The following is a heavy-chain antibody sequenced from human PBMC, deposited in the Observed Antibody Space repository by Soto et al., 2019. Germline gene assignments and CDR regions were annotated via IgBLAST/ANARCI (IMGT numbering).Heavy chain of an antibody. Sequence: SETLSLTCTVSGGSISSSSYYWGWIRQPPGKGLEWIGSIYYSGSTYYNPSLKSRVTISVDTSKNQFSLKLSSVTAADTAVYYCASSYDSSGYGWFDPWGQGTLVTVSS. CDR2: IYYSGST. CDR3: ASSYDSSGYGWFDP. J-gene: IGHJ5*02. D-gene: IGHD3-22*01. CDR1: GGSISSSSYY. V-gene: IGHV4-39*01.